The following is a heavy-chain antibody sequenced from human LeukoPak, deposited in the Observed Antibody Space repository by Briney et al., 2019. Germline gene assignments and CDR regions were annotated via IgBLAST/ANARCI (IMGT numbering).Heavy chain of an antibody. V-gene: IGHV3-11*04. CDR3: ARELELDY. CDR2: ISSSGSVI. J-gene: IGHJ4*02. D-gene: IGHD1-1*01. Sequence: YWSSIRQPPGKGLEWVSYISSSGSVIKYADSVKGRFTISRENTKNSLYLQMDSLRGEDTAVYYCARELELDYWGQGTLVTVSS. CDR1: Y.